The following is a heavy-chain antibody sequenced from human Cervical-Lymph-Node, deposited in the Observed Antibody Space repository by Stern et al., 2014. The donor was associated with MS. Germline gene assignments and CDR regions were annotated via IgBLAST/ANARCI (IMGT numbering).Heavy chain of an antibody. CDR3: ARDPRGLRYFDY. CDR2: FDPEDGKT. Sequence: VQLLESGAEVKKPGASVKVSCKVSGYTLTEVSMHWVRQAPGKGLEWMGGFDPEDGKTVYAQRFQGRVSMTENTSTDTAYMELSSLRSEDTAVYFCARDPRGLRYFDYFGQGTLVTVSS. CDR1: GYTLTEVS. V-gene: IGHV1-24*01. D-gene: IGHD3-9*01. J-gene: IGHJ4*02.